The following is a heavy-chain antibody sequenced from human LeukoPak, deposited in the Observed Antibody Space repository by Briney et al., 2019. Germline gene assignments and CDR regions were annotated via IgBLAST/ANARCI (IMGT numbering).Heavy chain of an antibody. CDR2: INHSGST. V-gene: IGHV4-34*01. CDR1: GGSFSGYY. CDR3: ARDDDYGDTHYYYGMDV. J-gene: IGHJ6*02. Sequence: PSETLSLTCAVYGGSFSGYYWSWIRQPPGKGLEWIGKINHSGSTNYNPSLKSRVTISVDTSKNQFSLKLSSVTAADTAVYYCARDDDYGDTHYYYGMDVWGQGTTVTVSS. D-gene: IGHD4-17*01.